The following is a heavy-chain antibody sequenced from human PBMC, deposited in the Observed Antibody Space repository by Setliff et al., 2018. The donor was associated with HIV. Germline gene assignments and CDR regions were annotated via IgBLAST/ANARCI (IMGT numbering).Heavy chain of an antibody. CDR2: IIPIFGTV. D-gene: IGHD1-20*01. CDR3: ARDRRAYTLHYYYYYMDV. V-gene: IGHV1-69*13. CDR1: GGTFSSYA. J-gene: IGHJ6*03. Sequence: SVKVSCKASGGTFSSYAISWVRQAPGQGLEWMGGIIPIFGTVKYPLKFQGRVTITADDSTSTAYMGLSSLRSEDTAVYYCARDRRAYTLHYYYYYMDVWGKGTTVTVSS.